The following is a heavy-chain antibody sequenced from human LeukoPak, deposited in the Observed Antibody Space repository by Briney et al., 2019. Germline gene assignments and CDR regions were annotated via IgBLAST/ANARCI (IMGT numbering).Heavy chain of an antibody. D-gene: IGHD4-17*01. CDR1: GGTFSSYA. V-gene: IGHV1-69*04. Sequence: ASVKVSCKASGGTFSSYAISWVRQAPGQVLEWMGRIIPILGIANYAQKFQGRVTITADKSTSTAYMELSSLRSEDTAVYYCARAVTTKDAIDIWGQGTMVTVSS. CDR2: IIPILGIA. CDR3: ARAVTTKDAIDI. J-gene: IGHJ3*02.